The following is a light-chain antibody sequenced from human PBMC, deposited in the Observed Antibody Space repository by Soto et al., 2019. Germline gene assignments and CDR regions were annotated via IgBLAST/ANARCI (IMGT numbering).Light chain of an antibody. CDR3: QQYHTFSYT. CDR2: DVS. V-gene: IGKV1-5*01. J-gene: IGKJ2*01. CDR1: QTISSS. Sequence: DIQMTQSPSTLSASVGDRVTITCRASQTISSSLAWYQQQPGKAPKLLIYDVSTLKRGVPSRFSGSRSGTEFTLCISSLQPDDFATYYCQQYHTFSYTFGQGTSLESK.